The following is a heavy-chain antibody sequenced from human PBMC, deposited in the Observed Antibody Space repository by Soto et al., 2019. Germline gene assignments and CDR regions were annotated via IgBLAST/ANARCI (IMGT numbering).Heavy chain of an antibody. CDR1: GFTFSSYG. D-gene: IGHD3-22*01. CDR2: ITSHGGST. J-gene: IGHJ4*02. CDR3: ARGNYYGTSGSSPRPYDY. Sequence: EVQLVESGGGLVQPGGSLRLSCAASGFTFSSYGMHWVRQAPGKGLEYVSAITSHGGSTFYANSVKARFIISRDNSNNTLYLQMGSLRAEDTAVYFCARGNYYGTSGSSPRPYDYWGQGTLVTVSS. V-gene: IGHV3-64*01.